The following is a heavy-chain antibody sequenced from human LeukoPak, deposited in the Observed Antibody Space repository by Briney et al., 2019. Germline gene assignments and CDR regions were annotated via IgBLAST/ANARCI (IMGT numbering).Heavy chain of an antibody. J-gene: IGHJ5*02. CDR1: GGSISSGGYP. CDR2: IYHSGST. D-gene: IGHD3-3*01. CDR3: ARGSGYYRLLVFDP. V-gene: IGHV4-30-2*01. Sequence: PSETLSLTCAVSGGSISSGGYPWSWIRQPPGKGLEWIGYIYHSGSTYYNPSLKSRVTISVDRSKNQFSLKLSSVTAADTAVYYCARGSGYYRLLVFDPWGQGTLVTVSS.